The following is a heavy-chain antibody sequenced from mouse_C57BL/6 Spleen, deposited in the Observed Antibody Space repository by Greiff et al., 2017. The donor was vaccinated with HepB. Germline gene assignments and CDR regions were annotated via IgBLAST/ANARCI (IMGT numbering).Heavy chain of an antibody. CDR3: ARHEDYDGFAY. V-gene: IGHV5-6*01. J-gene: IGHJ3*01. CDR1: GFTFSSYG. D-gene: IGHD2-4*01. Sequence: EVQLKESGGDLVKPGGSLKLSCAASGFTFSSYGMSWVRQTPDKRLEWVATISSGGSYTYYPDSVKGRFTISRDNAKNTLYLQMSSLKSEDTAMYYCARHEDYDGFAYWGQGTLVTVSA. CDR2: ISSGGSYT.